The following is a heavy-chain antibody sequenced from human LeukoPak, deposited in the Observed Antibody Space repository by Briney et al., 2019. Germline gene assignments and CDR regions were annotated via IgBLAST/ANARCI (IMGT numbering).Heavy chain of an antibody. V-gene: IGHV3-20*04. Sequence: GGSLRLSCAASGFTFDDYGMSWVRQAPGKGLEWVTGINWNGGSTGYADSVRVRFTISRDNAKNSLYLQMNSLRAEDTALYYCARVVRVGATDYFDYWGQGTLVTVSS. D-gene: IGHD1-26*01. CDR2: INWNGGST. CDR1: GFTFDDYG. J-gene: IGHJ4*02. CDR3: ARVVRVGATDYFDY.